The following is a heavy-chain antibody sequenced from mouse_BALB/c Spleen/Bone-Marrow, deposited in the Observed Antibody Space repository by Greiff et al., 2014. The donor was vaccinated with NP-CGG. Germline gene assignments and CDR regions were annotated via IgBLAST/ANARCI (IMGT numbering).Heavy chain of an antibody. D-gene: IGHD1-1*01. CDR3: ARSGCYGSSYFDY. J-gene: IGHJ2*01. CDR1: GYSFTGYF. V-gene: IGHV1-20*02. CDR2: INPYNGDT. Sequence: VQLQQSGPELVKPGASVKISCKAFGYSFTGYFMNWVMQSHGKGLEWIGRINPYNGDTFYNQKFKGKATLTVDKSSSTAHMELRSLASEDSAVYYCARSGCYGSSYFDYWGQGTTLTVSS.